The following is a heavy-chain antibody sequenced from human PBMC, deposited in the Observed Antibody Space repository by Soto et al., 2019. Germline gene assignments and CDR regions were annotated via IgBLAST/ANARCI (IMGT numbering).Heavy chain of an antibody. J-gene: IGHJ4*02. Sequence: SETLSLTCAVYGGSFSGYFWSWIRQPPGKGLEWIGEIFHGGSTNYSPSLKSRVTISVDTSKNQFSLELSSVTAADTAVNYCARPHYDSNTFYYFFDYWGQGTLVTVSS. CDR1: GGSFSGYF. D-gene: IGHD3-22*01. V-gene: IGHV4-34*12. CDR3: ARPHYDSNTFYYFFDY. CDR2: IFHGGST.